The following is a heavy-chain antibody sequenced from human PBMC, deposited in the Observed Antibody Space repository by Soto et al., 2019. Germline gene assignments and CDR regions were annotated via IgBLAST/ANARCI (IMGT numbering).Heavy chain of an antibody. J-gene: IGHJ6*02. CDR3: ARGAIAAAGMGDYYYYGMDV. D-gene: IGHD6-13*01. CDR1: GFTFSSYG. Sequence: PXGSLRLSCAAAGFTFSSYGMHWVRQAPGKGLDWVAVIWYDGSNKYHADSVKGRFTISRDNSKNTLYLQMNSLRAEDTAVYYCARGAIAAAGMGDYYYYGMDVWGQGTTVTVSS. CDR2: IWYDGSNK. V-gene: IGHV3-33*01.